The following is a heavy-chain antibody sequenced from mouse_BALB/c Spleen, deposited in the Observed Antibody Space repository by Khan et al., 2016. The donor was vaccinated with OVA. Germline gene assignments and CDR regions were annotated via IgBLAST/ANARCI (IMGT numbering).Heavy chain of an antibody. V-gene: IGHV5-6*01. CDR2: ISSGGDYN. Sequence: DVQLVESGGDLVKPGGSLKLSCAASGFTFSSCSMSWVRQTPDKRLEWVATISSGGDYNYYPDSVKGRFTISRDNARNTRYLHMSSLKSEDTSMYCCASHFTGSFAYWGQGTLVTVSA. J-gene: IGHJ3*01. CDR3: ASHFTGSFAY. D-gene: IGHD4-1*01. CDR1: GFTFSSCS.